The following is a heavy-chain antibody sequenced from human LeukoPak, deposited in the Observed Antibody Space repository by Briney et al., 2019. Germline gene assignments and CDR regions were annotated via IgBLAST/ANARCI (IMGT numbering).Heavy chain of an antibody. CDR3: ARLVGAATDPFDY. J-gene: IGHJ4*02. V-gene: IGHV4-39*01. Sequence: SEILSLTCTVSGGSISSSSYYWGWIRQPPGKGLEWIATIYYSGTTYYNPSLKSRVTISVDTSKNQFSLKLSSVTAADTAVYYCARLVGAATDPFDYWGQGTLVTVSS. D-gene: IGHD1-26*01. CDR2: IYYSGTT. CDR1: GGSISSSSYY.